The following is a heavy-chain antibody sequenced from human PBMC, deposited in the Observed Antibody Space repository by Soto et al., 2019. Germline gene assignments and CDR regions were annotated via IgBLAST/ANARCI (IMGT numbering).Heavy chain of an antibody. CDR3: ARMQSYDSSGYYDY. V-gene: IGHV3-11*06. Sequence: GGSLRLSCGASGFTFSDYYISWSRQAPGKGLEWVSYISSSSSYTNYADSVKGRFTISRDNAKNSLYLQMNSLRAEDTAVYYCARMQSYDSSGYYDYWGQGTLVTVSS. CDR1: GFTFSDYY. J-gene: IGHJ4*02. D-gene: IGHD3-22*01. CDR2: ISSSSSYT.